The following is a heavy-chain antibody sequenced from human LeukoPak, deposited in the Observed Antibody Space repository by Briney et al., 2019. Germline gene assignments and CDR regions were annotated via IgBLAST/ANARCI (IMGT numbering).Heavy chain of an antibody. CDR3: ATEDPGRDAFDF. Sequence: SETLSLTCTVSGGSISSYYCSWIRQPPGKGLEWIGYIYYSGSTNYNPSLKSRVTISVDTSKNQFSLKLSSVTAADTAVYYCATEDPGRDAFDFWGQGTMVTVSS. CDR1: GGSISSYY. CDR2: IYYSGST. J-gene: IGHJ3*01. V-gene: IGHV4-59*01.